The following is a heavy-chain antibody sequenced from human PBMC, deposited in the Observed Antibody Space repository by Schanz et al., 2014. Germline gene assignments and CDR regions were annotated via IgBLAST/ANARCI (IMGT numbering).Heavy chain of an antibody. Sequence: QVQLVQSEAEVKKPGSSVKVSCKASGGTFSSYTISWVRQAPGQGLEWMGRIIPILGIANYAQKFQGRVTMTADTSTSTAYMEVSSLRSADTAVYYCARGGYSSGWYDRDIAHFDDWGQGTLVTVSS. D-gene: IGHD6-19*01. CDR2: IIPILGIA. V-gene: IGHV1-69*02. CDR3: ARGGYSSGWYDRDIAHFDD. J-gene: IGHJ4*02. CDR1: GGTFSSYT.